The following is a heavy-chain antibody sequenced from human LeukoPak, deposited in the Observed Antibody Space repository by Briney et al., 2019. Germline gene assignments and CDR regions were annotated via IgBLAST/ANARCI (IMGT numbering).Heavy chain of an antibody. D-gene: IGHD2-2*01. V-gene: IGHV1-8*03. CDR3: ARSPWGYCSSTSCKDNWFDP. Sequence: ASVKVSCKASGYTFTSYDINWVRQATGQGGEWMGWMNPKSGNTGYAQKFQGSVTITMNTSITTAYMELSSLRSEDTAVYYCARSPWGYCSSTSCKDNWFDPWGQGTLVTVSS. J-gene: IGHJ5*02. CDR1: GYTFTSYD. CDR2: MNPKSGNT.